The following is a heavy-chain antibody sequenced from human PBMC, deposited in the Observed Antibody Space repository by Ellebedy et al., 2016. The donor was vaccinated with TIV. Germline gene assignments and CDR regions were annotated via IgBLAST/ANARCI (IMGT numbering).Heavy chain of an antibody. CDR3: AGGPRGRADYFDY. CDR2: IWFDGSNT. CDR1: GFTFSTYG. V-gene: IGHV3-33*01. J-gene: IGHJ4*02. Sequence: PGGSLRLSCAASGFTFSTYGMHRVRQAPGKGLEWVAVIWFDGSNTYYADSVKGRFTISRDNSKNTLYLQMNSLRAEDTAVYYCAGGPRGRADYFDYWGQGTLVTVSS. D-gene: IGHD1-26*01.